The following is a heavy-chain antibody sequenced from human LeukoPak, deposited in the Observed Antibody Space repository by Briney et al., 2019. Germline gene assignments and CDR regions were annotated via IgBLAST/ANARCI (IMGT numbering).Heavy chain of an antibody. J-gene: IGHJ4*02. Sequence: PSETLSLTCTVSGYSISSGFYWVWIRLPPGKGLEWIGYIHHSGSTYYNTSLKRRVAMSLDTSKNQFSMKLSSVTAADTAVYYCARAFPTMGGYWPQGTLVTVSS. CDR3: ARAFPTMGGY. D-gene: IGHD3-16*01. CDR2: IHHSGST. V-gene: IGHV4-38-2*02. CDR1: GYSISSGFY.